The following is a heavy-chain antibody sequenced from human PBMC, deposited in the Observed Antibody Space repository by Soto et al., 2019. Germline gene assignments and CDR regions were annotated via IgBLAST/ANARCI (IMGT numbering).Heavy chain of an antibody. Sequence: SQPLSLPFAISGASVSSNSAACNWIRQSPSRGLEWLGRTYYRSKWYNDYAVSVKSRITINPDTSKNQFSLQLNSVTPEDTAVYYWARVAVAGPDVGFDSWGKGTRVTDS. V-gene: IGHV6-1*01. CDR3: ARVAVAGPDVGFDS. CDR2: TYYRSKWYN. J-gene: IGHJ3*02. CDR1: GASVSSNSAA. D-gene: IGHD6-19*01.